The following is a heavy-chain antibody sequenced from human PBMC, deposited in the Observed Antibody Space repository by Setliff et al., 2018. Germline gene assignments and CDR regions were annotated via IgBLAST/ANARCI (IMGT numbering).Heavy chain of an antibody. V-gene: IGHV3-30*01. CDR2: ISYDGSNK. CDR1: GFPFSSYA. J-gene: IGHJ4*02. D-gene: IGHD2-15*01. Sequence: GGSLRLSCAASGFPFSSYAMHWVRQAPGKGLEWVAVISYDGSNKYYADAVKGRFTSSRDNSKNTLYLQMHSLRAEDPAVYYCARAIVVFDATGGEFDYWGQGTLVTVSS. CDR3: ARAIVVFDATGGEFDY.